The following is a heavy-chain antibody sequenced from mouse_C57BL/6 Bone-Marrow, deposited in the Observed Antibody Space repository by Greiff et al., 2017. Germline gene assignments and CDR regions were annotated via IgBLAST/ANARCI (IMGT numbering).Heavy chain of an antibody. CDR2: IDPSDSST. CDR1: RYTFTSYW. D-gene: IGHD1-1*01. J-gene: IGHJ1*03. Sequence: QVQLQQPGAELVKPGASVKLSCKASRYTFTSYWMQWVKQRPGQGLEWIGEIDPSDSSTNYNQKFKGKATLTVDTSSSTAYMQLSSLTSEDSAVYYCAREGYGPWYFDVWGTGTTVTVSS. CDR3: AREGYGPWYFDV. V-gene: IGHV1-50*01.